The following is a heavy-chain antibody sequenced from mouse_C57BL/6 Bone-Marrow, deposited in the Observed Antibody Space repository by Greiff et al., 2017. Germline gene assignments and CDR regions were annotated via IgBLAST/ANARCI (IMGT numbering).Heavy chain of an antibody. CDR2: IYPSDGST. Sequence: VQLQQSGPELVKPGASVKLSCKASGYTFTSYDMNWVKQRPGQGLEWIGWIYPSDGSTNYNEKFKGKATLTVDKSSSTAYMELHSLTSEDSAVYFCASPGRVRPCWYFDVWGTGTTVTVSS. CDR1: GYTFTSYD. V-gene: IGHV1-85*01. J-gene: IGHJ1*03. CDR3: ASPGRVRPCWYFDV. D-gene: IGHD2-14*01.